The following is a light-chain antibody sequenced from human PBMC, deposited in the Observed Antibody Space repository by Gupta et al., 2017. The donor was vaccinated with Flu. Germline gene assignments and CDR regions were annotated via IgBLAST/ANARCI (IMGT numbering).Light chain of an antibody. Sequence: DVQMTQSPSSLSASVGDRVTITCRANQDISDYLSWYQQKPGQVPKVVIYDASKLQAGVPSRFSASGSGTNFIFTINNVQPEDVATYYCQQFGSLPFTFGGGTNLKIK. J-gene: IGKJ4*01. CDR1: QDISDY. CDR3: QQFGSLPFT. CDR2: DAS. V-gene: IGKV1-33*01.